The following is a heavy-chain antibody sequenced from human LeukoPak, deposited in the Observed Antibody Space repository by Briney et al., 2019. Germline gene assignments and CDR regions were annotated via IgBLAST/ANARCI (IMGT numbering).Heavy chain of an antibody. CDR1: GFTLSSYW. V-gene: IGHV4-39*01. Sequence: SGGSLRLSCAASGFTLSSYWMYWIRQPPGKGLEWIGSIYYSGSTYYNPSLKSRVTISVDTSKNQFSLKLSSVTAADTAVYYCARFQYYFDYWGQGTLVTVSS. CDR2: IYYSGST. J-gene: IGHJ4*02. CDR3: ARFQYYFDY.